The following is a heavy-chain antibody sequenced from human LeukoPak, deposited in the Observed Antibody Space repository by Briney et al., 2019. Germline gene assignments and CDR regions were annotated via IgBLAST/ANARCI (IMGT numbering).Heavy chain of an antibody. CDR2: ISAYNGNT. V-gene: IGHV1-18*01. D-gene: IGHD3-22*01. CDR3: ARGARRYYDSSGYYADFDY. J-gene: IGHJ4*02. CDR1: GYTFTNYG. Sequence: ASVKVSCKTSGYTFTNYGTSWVRQAPGQGLEWMGWISAYNGNTNYVQKFQGRVTMTTDTSTTTVYMELSSLRSDDTAVYYCARGARRYYDSSGYYADFDYWGQGTLVTVSS.